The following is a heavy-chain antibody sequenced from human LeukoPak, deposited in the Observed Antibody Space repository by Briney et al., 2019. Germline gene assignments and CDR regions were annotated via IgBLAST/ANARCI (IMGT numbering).Heavy chain of an antibody. Sequence: SETLSLTCTVSGGSVSSGGYYWSWIRQHPGKGLEWIGYIYYSGSTYYNPSLKSRVAISVDTSKNQFSVKLSSVTAADTAVYYCARATITMDAHGMDVWGQGTTVTVSS. J-gene: IGHJ6*02. CDR1: GGSVSSGGYY. D-gene: IGHD3-10*01. V-gene: IGHV4-31*03. CDR3: ARATITMDAHGMDV. CDR2: IYYSGST.